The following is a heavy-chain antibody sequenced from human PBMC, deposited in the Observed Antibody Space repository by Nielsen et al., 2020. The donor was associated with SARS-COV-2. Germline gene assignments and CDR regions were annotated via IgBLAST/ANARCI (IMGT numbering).Heavy chain of an antibody. J-gene: IGHJ4*02. Sequence: ASVKVSCKASGYTFTSYGISWVRQAPGQGLEWMGWISAYNGNTNYAQKLQGRVTMTTDTSTSTAYMELRSLRSDDTAVYYCARVKGRYSSGCPDYWGQGTLVTVSS. V-gene: IGHV1-18*04. CDR2: ISAYNGNT. CDR1: GYTFTSYG. CDR3: ARVKGRYSSGCPDY. D-gene: IGHD6-19*01.